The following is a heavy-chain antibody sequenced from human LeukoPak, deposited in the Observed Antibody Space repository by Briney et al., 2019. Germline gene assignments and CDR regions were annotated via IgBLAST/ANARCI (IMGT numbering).Heavy chain of an antibody. Sequence: SETLSLTCTVSGGSISSYYWSWIRQPPGKGLEWIGYIYYSGSTNYNPSLKSRVTISVDTSKNQFSLKLSSVTAADTAVYYCARAYYYDTLGFYPWGQGTLVTVSS. CDR3: ARAYYYDTLGFYP. D-gene: IGHD3-22*01. CDR1: GGSISSYY. V-gene: IGHV4-59*01. CDR2: IYYSGST. J-gene: IGHJ5*02.